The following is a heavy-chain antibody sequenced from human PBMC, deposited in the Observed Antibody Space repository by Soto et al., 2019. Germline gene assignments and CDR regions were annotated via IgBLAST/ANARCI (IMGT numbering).Heavy chain of an antibody. V-gene: IGHV4-34*01. CDR3: ARNGEYSGSYYDYAFDI. CDR1: GGSFSGYY. D-gene: IGHD1-26*01. CDR2: INHSGST. J-gene: IGHJ3*02. Sequence: SETLSLTCAVYGGSFSGYYWSWIRQPPGKGLEWIGEINHSGSTNYNPSLKSRVTISVDTSKNQFSLKLSSVTAADTAVYYCARNGEYSGSYYDYAFDIWGQGTMVT.